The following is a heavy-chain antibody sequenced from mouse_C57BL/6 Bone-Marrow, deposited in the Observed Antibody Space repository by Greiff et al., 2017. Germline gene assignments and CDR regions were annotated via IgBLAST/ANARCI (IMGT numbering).Heavy chain of an antibody. J-gene: IGHJ4*01. D-gene: IGHD1-1*01. CDR2: ISGGGGNT. CDR3: ASKSSIYYYGSSYLMDY. V-gene: IGHV5-9*01. Sequence: DVMLVESGGGLVKPGGSLKLSCAASGFTFSSYTMSWVRQTPEKRLEWVATISGGGGNTYYPDSVKGRFTISRDNAKNTLYLQMSSLRSEDTALYYCASKSSIYYYGSSYLMDYWGQGTSVTVSS. CDR1: GFTFSSYT.